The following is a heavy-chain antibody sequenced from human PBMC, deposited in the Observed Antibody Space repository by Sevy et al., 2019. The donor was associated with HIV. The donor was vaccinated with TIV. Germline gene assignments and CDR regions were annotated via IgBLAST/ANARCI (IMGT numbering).Heavy chain of an antibody. CDR1: GGTFSSYA. Sequence: ASVKVSCKASGGTFSSYAISWVRQAPGQGLEWMGGIIPIFGTANYAQKFQGRVTITADESTSTAYMELSSLRSGDTAVYYCVITMVRGVTLGVFDYWGQGTLVTVSS. CDR2: IIPIFGTA. J-gene: IGHJ4*02. CDR3: VITMVRGVTLGVFDY. D-gene: IGHD3-10*01. V-gene: IGHV1-69*13.